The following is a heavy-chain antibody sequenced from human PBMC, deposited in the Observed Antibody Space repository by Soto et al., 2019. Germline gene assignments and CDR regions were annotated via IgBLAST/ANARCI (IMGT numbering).Heavy chain of an antibody. CDR1: GFTFSSYA. CDR3: ASLGGDYYGSGSRFDY. D-gene: IGHD3-10*01. CDR2: ISYDGSNK. V-gene: IGHV3-30-3*01. J-gene: IGHJ4*02. Sequence: PGGSLRLSCAASGFTFSSYAMHWVRQAPGKGLEWVAVISYDGSNKYYADSVKGRFTISRDNSKNTLYLQMNSLRAEDTAVYYCASLGGDYYGSGSRFDYWGQGTLVTVSS.